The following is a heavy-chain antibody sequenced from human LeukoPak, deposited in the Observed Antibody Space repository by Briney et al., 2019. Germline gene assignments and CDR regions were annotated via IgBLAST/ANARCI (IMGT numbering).Heavy chain of an antibody. D-gene: IGHD1-14*01. CDR3: ARVSESEWSFDL. Sequence: GGSLRLSCAASGFTVSSNYMSWVRQAPGKGLEWVSVIYSGGSTYYADSVKGRFTISRDNSKNTLYLQMNSLRAEDTAVYYCARVSESEWSFDLWGRGTLVTVSS. J-gene: IGHJ2*01. CDR2: IYSGGST. CDR1: GFTVSSNY. V-gene: IGHV3-66*01.